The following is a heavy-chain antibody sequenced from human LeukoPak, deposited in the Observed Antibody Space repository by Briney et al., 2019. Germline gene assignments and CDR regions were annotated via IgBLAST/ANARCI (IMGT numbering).Heavy chain of an antibody. Sequence: GGSLRLSCTASGFTFSSYAMVWVRQAPRKGLEWVSAISTSGADASYADSVKGRFTVSRDNSKNTLSLQMNSLRADGTALYYCAKGQNGALRDYWGQGTLVTVSS. D-gene: IGHD4-17*01. CDR2: ISTSGADA. V-gene: IGHV3-23*01. CDR3: AKGQNGALRDY. CDR1: GFTFSSYA. J-gene: IGHJ4*02.